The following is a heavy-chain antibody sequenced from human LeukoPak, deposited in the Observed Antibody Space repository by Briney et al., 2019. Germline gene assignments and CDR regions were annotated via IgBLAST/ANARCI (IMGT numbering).Heavy chain of an antibody. CDR1: GFTFSSYA. CDR3: ARDQNIAAAGDY. V-gene: IGHV3-30-3*01. D-gene: IGHD6-13*01. Sequence: SGGSLRLSCAASGFTFSSYAMHWVRQAPGKGLEWVAVISYDGSNKYYADSVKGRFTISRDNSKNTLYLQMNRLRAEDSAVYYCARDQNIAAAGDYWGQGTLVTVSS. J-gene: IGHJ4*02. CDR2: ISYDGSNK.